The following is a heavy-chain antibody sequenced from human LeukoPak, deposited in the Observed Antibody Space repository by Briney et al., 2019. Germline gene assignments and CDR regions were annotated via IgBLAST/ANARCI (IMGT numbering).Heavy chain of an antibody. V-gene: IGHV3-7*02. Sequence: GGSLRLSCAASALFSSYWMTWVRQAPGKGLEWVANIKQDGSEKNYVDSAKGRFTISRDNAKNSLYLQMNSLRAEDTAVYFCARTRYSDGHFYGMDVWGQGTTVTVSS. CDR2: IKQDGSEK. D-gene: IGHD5-24*01. CDR3: ARTRYSDGHFYGMDV. J-gene: IGHJ6*02. CDR1: ALFSSYW.